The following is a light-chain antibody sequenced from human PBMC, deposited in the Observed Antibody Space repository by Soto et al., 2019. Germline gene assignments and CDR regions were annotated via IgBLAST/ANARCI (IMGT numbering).Light chain of an antibody. CDR1: QSITNW. CDR3: QQYNNYSPT. Sequence: DIQMTQSPSTLSAHVGDRVTITCRASQSITNWVAWYQQKPRKAPKLLIYDASNLESGVPSRFSGGGSGTDFTLTVSSLQPDDFATYYCQQYNNYSPTFGQGTKVEV. CDR2: DAS. J-gene: IGKJ1*01. V-gene: IGKV1-5*01.